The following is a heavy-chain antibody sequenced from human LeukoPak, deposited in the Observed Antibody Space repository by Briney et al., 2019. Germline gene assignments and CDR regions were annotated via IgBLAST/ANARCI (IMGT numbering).Heavy chain of an antibody. V-gene: IGHV3-9*01. D-gene: IGHD3-22*01. CDR1: GFTFDDYA. CDR2: ISWNSGSI. CDR3: AKGDDSSGYLSYFDY. Sequence: GGSLRLSCAASGFTFDDYAMHWVRQAPGKGLEWASGISWNSGSIGYADSVKGRFTISRDNAKDSLYLQMNSLRAEDTALYYCAKGDDSSGYLSYFDYWGQGTLVTVSS. J-gene: IGHJ4*02.